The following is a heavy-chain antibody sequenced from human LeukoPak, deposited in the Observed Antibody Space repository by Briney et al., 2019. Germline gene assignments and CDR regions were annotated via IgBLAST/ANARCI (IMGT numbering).Heavy chain of an antibody. D-gene: IGHD2-21*02. CDR2: INEDGGER. CDR3: ARTSGDPFDY. V-gene: IGHV3-7*01. CDR1: GFTFRTYW. J-gene: IGHJ4*02. Sequence: WGSLRLSCAASGFTFRTYWMSWVRQAPGNGLEWVANINEDGGERYYVDSVKGRFTISRDNDRNSLYVQMNSLRAEDTAVYYCARTSGDPFDYWGQGTLVTVSS.